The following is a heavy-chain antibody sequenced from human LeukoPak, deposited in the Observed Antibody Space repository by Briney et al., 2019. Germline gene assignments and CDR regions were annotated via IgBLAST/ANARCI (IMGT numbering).Heavy chain of an antibody. V-gene: IGHV3-23*01. CDR3: AKDQAPYLTSGMDV. J-gene: IGHJ6*02. CDR2: IGGGGAST. CDR1: GFTFSGYA. Sequence: GGSLRLSCAASGFTFSGYAMSWVRQAPGKVLEWVSDIGGGGASTYYADSVKGRFTISRDNSKNTLYLQMNSLRAEDTAVYYCAKDQAPYLTSGMDVWGQGTTVTVSS.